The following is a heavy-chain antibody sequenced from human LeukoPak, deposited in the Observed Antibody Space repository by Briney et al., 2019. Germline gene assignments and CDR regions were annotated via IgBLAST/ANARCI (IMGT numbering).Heavy chain of an antibody. V-gene: IGHV3-74*01. D-gene: IGHD5-12*01. CDR1: GFTFSNFW. CDR3: ARGRSGHYFDY. CDR2: INSDGSST. J-gene: IGHJ4*02. Sequence: GGSLRLSCAASGFTFSNFWMHWVRQAPGKGLVWVSRINSDGSSTSYADSVKGRVTISRDNAKKTPYLQMNSLRAEGTAVYYCARGRSGHYFDYWGQGTLVTVSS.